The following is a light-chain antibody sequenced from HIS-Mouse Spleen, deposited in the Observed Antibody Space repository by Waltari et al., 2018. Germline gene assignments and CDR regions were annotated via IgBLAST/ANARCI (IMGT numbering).Light chain of an antibody. V-gene: IGLV2-23*01. CDR2: EAI. J-gene: IGLJ3*02. CDR3: CSYAGSSTWV. CDR1: SSDVGSDNL. Sequence: QSALTQPASVSGSPGQSITISCTRTSSDVGSDNLFSWYQQHPGKAPKLMIYEAIKRPSGVSNRFSGSKSGNTASLTISGLQAEDEADYYCCSYAGSSTWVFGGGTKLTVL.